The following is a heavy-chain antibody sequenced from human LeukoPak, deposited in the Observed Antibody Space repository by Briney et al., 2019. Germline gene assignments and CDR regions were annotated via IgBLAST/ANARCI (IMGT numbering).Heavy chain of an antibody. CDR2: ISGSRRYI. Sequence: GGSLRLSCAASGFTSSTYSMNWVRQAPGKGLEWVSSISGSRRYIYYIDSVKGRFTISRDNAKNSLYLQMNSLRAEDTAVYYCATSGGTGGSLDDWGQANLVTVSS. CDR1: GFTSSTYS. V-gene: IGHV3-21*01. CDR3: ATSGGTGGSLDD. D-gene: IGHD2-15*01. J-gene: IGHJ4*02.